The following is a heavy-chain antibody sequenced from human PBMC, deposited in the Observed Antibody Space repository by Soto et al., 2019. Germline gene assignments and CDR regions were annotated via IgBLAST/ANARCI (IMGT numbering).Heavy chain of an antibody. D-gene: IGHD3-10*01. Sequence: GGSLRLSCAASGFTFDDYTMHWVRQAPGKGLEWVSLISWDGGSTYYADSVKGRFTISRDNSKNSLYLQMNSLRTEDTALYYCAKPLQPHYGSGSSFDYWGQGTLVTVSS. V-gene: IGHV3-43*01. CDR1: GFTFDDYT. J-gene: IGHJ4*02. CDR3: AKPLQPHYGSGSSFDY. CDR2: ISWDGGST.